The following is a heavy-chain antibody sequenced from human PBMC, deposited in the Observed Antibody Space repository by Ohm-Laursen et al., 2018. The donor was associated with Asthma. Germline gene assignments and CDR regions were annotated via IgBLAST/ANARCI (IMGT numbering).Heavy chain of an antibody. D-gene: IGHD2-8*02. CDR1: GFTFSSYS. Sequence: GSLRLSCAASGFTFSSYSMNWVRQAPGKGLEWVSYITSYSSTTYYADSVKGRFTISRDNAKNSLYLQMNSLRAEDTAVYYCAKDEQDIVLVVYAFWGQGTLVTVSS. V-gene: IGHV3-48*01. J-gene: IGHJ4*02. CDR2: ITSYSSTT. CDR3: AKDEQDIVLVVYAF.